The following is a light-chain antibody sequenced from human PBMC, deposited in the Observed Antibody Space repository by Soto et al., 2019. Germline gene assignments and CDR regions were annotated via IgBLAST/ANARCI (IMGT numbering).Light chain of an antibody. CDR3: SSFTSILGL. CDR2: DVS. CDR1: VSEVAGYTY. Sequence: QSALTQPASVSGSPGQSITISCTGAVSEVAGYTYVSWYQQHPGKGPKVIIYDVSNRPSGVSNRFSGSKSGTTASLTISGLQAEDEYDYYCSSFTSILGLFGGGTKVTVL. J-gene: IGLJ2*01. V-gene: IGLV2-14*03.